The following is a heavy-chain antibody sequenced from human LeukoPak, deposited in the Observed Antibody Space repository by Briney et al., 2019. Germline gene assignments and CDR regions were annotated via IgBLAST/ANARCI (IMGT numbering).Heavy chain of an antibody. CDR2: INPNSGGT. V-gene: IGHV1-2*02. CDR3: ARGSYWNNWNVCYFDY. CDR1: GYTFTGYY. J-gene: IGHJ4*02. D-gene: IGHD1-20*01. Sequence: ASVKVSCKASGYTFTGYYMHWVRQAPGQGLEWMGWINPNSGGTNYAQKFQGRVTVTRDTSITTAYMELSTLRSDDTAVYYCARGSYWNNWNVCYFDYWGQGTLVTVSS.